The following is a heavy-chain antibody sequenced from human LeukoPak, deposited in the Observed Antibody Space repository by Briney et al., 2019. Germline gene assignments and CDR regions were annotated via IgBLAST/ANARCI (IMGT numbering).Heavy chain of an antibody. Sequence: ASVKVSCKASGYTFTSYGISWVRQAPGQGLEWMGWINAGNGNTKYSQKFQGRVTITRDTSASTAYMELSSLRSEDTAVYYCARGRGSSWYYFDYWGQGTLVTVSS. CDR2: INAGNGNT. CDR3: ARGRGSSWYYFDY. J-gene: IGHJ4*02. CDR1: GYTFTSYG. D-gene: IGHD6-13*01. V-gene: IGHV1-3*01.